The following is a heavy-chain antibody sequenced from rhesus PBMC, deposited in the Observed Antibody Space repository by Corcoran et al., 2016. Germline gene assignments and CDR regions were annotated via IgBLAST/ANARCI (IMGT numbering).Heavy chain of an antibody. V-gene: IGHV4-122*02. D-gene: IGHD2-39*01. J-gene: IGHJ4*01. CDR1: GGSISRDYFY. CDR3: ARGVAADY. Sequence: QLQLQESGPGLVKPSETLSLTCAVSGGSISRDYFYWNWFRQPPGEGLEWIGYITDDGSTRRNPSLASRVTISRDASKNQFSLNLTSVTAADTAVYYCARGVAADYWGQGVLVTVSS. CDR2: ITDDGST.